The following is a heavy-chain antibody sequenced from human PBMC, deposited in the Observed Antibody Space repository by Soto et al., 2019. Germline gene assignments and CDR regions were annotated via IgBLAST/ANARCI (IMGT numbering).Heavy chain of an antibody. V-gene: IGHV3-30-3*01. Sequence: QVQLVESGGGVVQPGRSLRLSCAASGFTFSSYAMHWVRQAPGKGLEWVAVISYDGSNKYYADSVKGRFTISRDNSKNTLYLQMNSLRAEDPAVYYCARGTYIVVVPAALGYWGQGTLVTVSS. CDR3: ARGTYIVVVPAALGY. J-gene: IGHJ4*02. D-gene: IGHD2-2*01. CDR2: ISYDGSNK. CDR1: GFTFSSYA.